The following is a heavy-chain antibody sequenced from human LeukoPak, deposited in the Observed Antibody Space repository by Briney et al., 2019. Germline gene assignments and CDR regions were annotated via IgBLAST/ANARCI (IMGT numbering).Heavy chain of an antibody. CDR1: GFTFSSYA. J-gene: IGHJ4*02. CDR2: ISWNSGSI. V-gene: IGHV3-23*01. Sequence: QSGGSLRLSCAASGFTFSSYAMSWVRQAPGKGLEWVSGISWNSGSIGYADSVKGRFTISRDNAKNSLYLQMNSLRAEDTAVYYCATTVTTWGDYFDYWGQGTLVTVSS. CDR3: ATTVTTWGDYFDY. D-gene: IGHD4-17*01.